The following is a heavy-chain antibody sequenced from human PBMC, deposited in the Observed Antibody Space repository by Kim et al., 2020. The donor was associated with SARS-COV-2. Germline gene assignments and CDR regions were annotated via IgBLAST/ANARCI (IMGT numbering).Heavy chain of an antibody. J-gene: IGHJ4*02. D-gene: IGHD6-13*01. CDR2: ISYDGSNK. V-gene: IGHV3-30*04. CDR1: GFTFSSYA. Sequence: GGSLRLSCAASGFTFSSYAMHWVRQAPGKGLEWVAVISYDGSNKYYADSVKGRFTISRDNSKNTLYLQMNSLRAEDTAVYYCARSAPAAAGTFDYWGQGT. CDR3: ARSAPAAAGTFDY.